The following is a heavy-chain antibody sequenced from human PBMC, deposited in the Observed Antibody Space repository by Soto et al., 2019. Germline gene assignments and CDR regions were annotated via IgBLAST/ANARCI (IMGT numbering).Heavy chain of an antibody. CDR2: MYPGDSDT. CDR1: GYDFNTNW. D-gene: IGHD3-3*01. J-gene: IGHJ4*02. Sequence: PGESLKISCRGSGYDFNTNWFGWVRQLSGRGLEWVGIMYPGDSDTRYNPSLQGHVTLSVDVTVSTAFLQWRSLETSDTGMYFCARLPRDCNKTSCYYADHWGQGTQVTVSS. CDR3: ARLPRDCNKTSCYYADH. V-gene: IGHV5-51*01.